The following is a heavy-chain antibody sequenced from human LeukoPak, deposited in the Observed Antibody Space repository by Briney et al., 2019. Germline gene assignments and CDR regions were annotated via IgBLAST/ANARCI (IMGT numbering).Heavy chain of an antibody. CDR2: IYHSGST. CDR3: ARHGRGSSGYYDFWSGSYYYYMDV. D-gene: IGHD3-3*01. V-gene: IGHV4-4*02. CDR1: GDSISSSNW. Sequence: SETLSLTCAVSGDSISSSNWWSWVRQPPGKGLEWIGEIYHSGSTNYNPSLKSRVTTSVDKSKNQFSLKLRSVTAADTAVYYCARHGRGSSGYYDFWSGSYYYYMDVWGKGTTVTVSS. J-gene: IGHJ6*03.